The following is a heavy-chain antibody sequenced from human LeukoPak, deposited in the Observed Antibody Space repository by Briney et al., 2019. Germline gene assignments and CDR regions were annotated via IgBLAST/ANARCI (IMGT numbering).Heavy chain of an antibody. J-gene: IGHJ4*02. D-gene: IGHD1-26*01. Sequence: GGSLRLSCAASGFTFSSYGMHWVRQAPGKGLEWVAFIRYDGSNKYYADSVKGRFTISRDNSKNTLYLQMNSLRAEDTAVYYCASIVGATRAFGYWGQGTLVTVSS. V-gene: IGHV3-30*02. CDR1: GFTFSSYG. CDR2: IRYDGSNK. CDR3: ASIVGATRAFGY.